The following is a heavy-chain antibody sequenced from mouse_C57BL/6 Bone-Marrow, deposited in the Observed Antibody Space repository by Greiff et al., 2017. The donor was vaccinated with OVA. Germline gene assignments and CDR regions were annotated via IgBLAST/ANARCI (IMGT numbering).Heavy chain of an antibody. CDR3: ARQLGREGDY. CDR1: GYTFTSYW. J-gene: IGHJ2*01. V-gene: IGHV1-52*01. Sequence: VQLQQSGAELVRPGSSVKLSCKASGYTFTSYWMHWVKQRPIQGLEWIGNIDPSDSETHYNQKFKDKATLTVDKSSSTAYMQLSSLTSEDSAVYYCARQLGREGDYWGQGTTLTVSS. CDR2: IDPSDSET. D-gene: IGHD4-1*02.